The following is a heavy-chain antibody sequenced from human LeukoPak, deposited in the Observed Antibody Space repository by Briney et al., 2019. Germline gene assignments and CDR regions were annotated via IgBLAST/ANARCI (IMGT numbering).Heavy chain of an antibody. Sequence: PGGSLRLSCAASGFTFSTYAMTWVRQALGKGLEWVSGFTGRDNNIDYVDSVKGRFTISRDNSKNTLYLQMTSLRAEDTAVYYCAKVYRSGWSYFDSWGQGAAVTVSS. D-gene: IGHD6-19*01. CDR2: FTGRDNNI. CDR1: GFTFSTYA. J-gene: IGHJ4*02. CDR3: AKVYRSGWSYFDS. V-gene: IGHV3-23*01.